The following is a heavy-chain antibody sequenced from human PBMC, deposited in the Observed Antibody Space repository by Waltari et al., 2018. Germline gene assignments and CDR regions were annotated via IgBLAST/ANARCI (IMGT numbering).Heavy chain of an antibody. D-gene: IGHD1-1*01. CDR2: INPNSGGT. CDR1: GYTFTGYY. V-gene: IGHV1-2*06. J-gene: IGHJ6*03. Sequence: QVQLVQSGAEVKKPGASVKVSCKASGYTFTGYYMHWVRQAPGQGLEWMGRINPNSGGTNYEQKFQGRVTITADKSTSTAYMELSSLRSEDTAVYYCARVGVTTAYYYYYMDVWGKGTTVTVSS. CDR3: ARVGVTTAYYYYYMDV.